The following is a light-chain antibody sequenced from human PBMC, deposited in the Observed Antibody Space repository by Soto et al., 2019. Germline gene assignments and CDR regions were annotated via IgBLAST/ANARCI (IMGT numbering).Light chain of an antibody. Sequence: QSVLTHPPSASGTPGQRVTISCSGSISNIGSNYVYWYQQLPGTAPKLLIYGNYQRPSGVPDRFSGSKSGTSATLAISGLRSEDEADYFCAAWDDSLSGSFVFATGTKVTVL. CDR3: AAWDDSLSGSFV. CDR1: ISNIGSNY. J-gene: IGLJ1*01. CDR2: GNY. V-gene: IGLV1-47*02.